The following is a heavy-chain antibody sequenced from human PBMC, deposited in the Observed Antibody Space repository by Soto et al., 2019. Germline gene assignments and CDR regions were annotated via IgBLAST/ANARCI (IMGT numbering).Heavy chain of an antibody. CDR1: GFTVSGYY. J-gene: IGHJ3*02. CDR2: ISSDSIYT. CDR3: ATGQQVRMADI. D-gene: IGHD6-13*01. V-gene: IGHV3-11*03. Sequence: QVQLLEAGGGLVKPGGSLRLSCAASGFTVSGYYMGWIRQPPGRGLEWISYISSDSIYTNHADSFKGRFTISRDNAKNSLYLQMNSLRAEDTAVYFCATGQQVRMADIWGQGTMVTVSS.